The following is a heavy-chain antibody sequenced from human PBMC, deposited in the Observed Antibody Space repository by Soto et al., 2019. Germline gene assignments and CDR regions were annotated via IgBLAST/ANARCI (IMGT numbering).Heavy chain of an antibody. CDR3: AKVVGASVVAATRDFDY. Sequence: EVDLLESGGGLVQPGGSLRLSCAASGFTFSTYAMSWVRQAPGKGLKWVSAISGSGGYTYYADSVKGRFTISRDNSMNTLYLQMNSLRAEDTAVYYCAKVVGASVVAATRDFDYWGQGTLVTVSS. CDR1: GFTFSTYA. D-gene: IGHD2-15*01. CDR2: ISGSGGYT. J-gene: IGHJ4*02. V-gene: IGHV3-23*01.